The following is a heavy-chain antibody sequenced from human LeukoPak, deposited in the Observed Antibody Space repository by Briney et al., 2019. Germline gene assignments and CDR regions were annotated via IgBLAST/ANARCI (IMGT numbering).Heavy chain of an antibody. Sequence: GASVKVSCKPSGYTFTSYYMHWVRQAPGQGLEWMGIINPSGGSTSYAQKFQGRVTMTRDTSTSTVYMELSSLRSEDTAVYYCAREATMVRGVLVGFDPWGQGTLVTVSS. CDR3: AREATMVRGVLVGFDP. CDR2: INPSGGST. J-gene: IGHJ5*02. D-gene: IGHD3-10*01. V-gene: IGHV1-46*01. CDR1: GYTFTSYY.